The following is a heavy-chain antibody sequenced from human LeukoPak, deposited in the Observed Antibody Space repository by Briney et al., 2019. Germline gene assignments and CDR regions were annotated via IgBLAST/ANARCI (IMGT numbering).Heavy chain of an antibody. J-gene: IGHJ4*02. CDR1: GFTFSSYS. CDR3: ARDNEAESLWFGELTFDY. CDR2: ISSSSSYI. D-gene: IGHD3-10*01. V-gene: IGHV3-21*01. Sequence: GGSLRLSCAASGFTFSSYSMNWVRQAPGKGLEWVSSISSSSSYIYYADSVKGRFTIPRDNAKYSLYLQMNSLRAEDTAVYYCARDNEAESLWFGELTFDYWGQGTLVTVSS.